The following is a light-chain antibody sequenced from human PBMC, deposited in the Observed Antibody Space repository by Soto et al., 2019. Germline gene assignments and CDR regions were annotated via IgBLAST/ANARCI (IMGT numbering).Light chain of an antibody. Sequence: DIPLTQSPSSVSASVGDSVTISCRASQGISSWLAWYQQKAGKAPKLLIYGASRLLNGVPSRFSGSGSGTYFTLTLSSLQPEDFATYYCQQTDCFPRTFGQGTKVEIK. CDR3: QQTDCFPRT. CDR1: QGISSW. V-gene: IGKV1D-12*01. J-gene: IGKJ1*01. CDR2: GAS.